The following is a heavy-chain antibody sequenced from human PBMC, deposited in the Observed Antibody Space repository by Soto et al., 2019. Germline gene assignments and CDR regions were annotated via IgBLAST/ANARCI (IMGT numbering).Heavy chain of an antibody. J-gene: IGHJ6*02. Sequence: GASVKVSCKASGRTFSSYAISWVRQAPGQGLEWMGGIIPIFGTANYAQKFQGRVTITADESTSTAYMELSSLRSEDTAVYYCARDLVGYSNYYYYGMDVWGQGTTVTVSS. CDR1: GRTFSSYA. V-gene: IGHV1-69*13. CDR2: IIPIFGTA. D-gene: IGHD3-22*01. CDR3: ARDLVGYSNYYYYGMDV.